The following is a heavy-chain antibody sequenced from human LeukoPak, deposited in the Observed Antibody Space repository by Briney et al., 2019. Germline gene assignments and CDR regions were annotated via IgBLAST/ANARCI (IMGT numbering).Heavy chain of an antibody. CDR3: ATTHDGSDYYYAY. CDR1: GASIRNDY. V-gene: IGHV4-59*01. Sequence: SETLSLTCTVSGASIRNDYWGWVRQPPGKGLEWIGYIYYSGSTNYNPSLESRVTISVDTSKNQFSRNLSSVTAADTAVYYCATTHDGSDYYYAYWGQGNLVTVSS. D-gene: IGHD3-22*01. J-gene: IGHJ4*02. CDR2: IYYSGST.